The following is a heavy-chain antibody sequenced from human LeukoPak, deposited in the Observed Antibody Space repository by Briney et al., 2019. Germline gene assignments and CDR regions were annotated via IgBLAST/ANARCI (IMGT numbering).Heavy chain of an antibody. Sequence: GGPLRLSCEASGLTSGSYAIHGAGRAPAKGLKGVEVIWYDGSEKYYADSVKGRFTISRDNSKNTLYLQMNSLRNEDTAVYYCAKEAGYKSGYSEFDYWGQGTLVTVSS. CDR2: IWYDGSEK. D-gene: IGHD2-15*01. CDR3: AKEAGYKSGYSEFDY. V-gene: IGHV3-33*06. CDR1: GLTSGSYA. J-gene: IGHJ4*02.